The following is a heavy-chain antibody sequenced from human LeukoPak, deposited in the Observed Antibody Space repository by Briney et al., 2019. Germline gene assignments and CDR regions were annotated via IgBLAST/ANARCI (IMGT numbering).Heavy chain of an antibody. D-gene: IGHD6-13*01. CDR1: GFSFSDSA. Sequence: GGSLKLSCATSGFSFSDSAMHWVRQASGKGLEWVALIPYDGSNKYYADSVKGRFTVSRDNSKNTLYLQMNSLRAEDTAVYYCVRGAYSSSWLNFDYWGQGTLVTVSS. CDR3: VRGAYSSSWLNFDY. CDR2: IPYDGSNK. J-gene: IGHJ4*02. V-gene: IGHV3-30*04.